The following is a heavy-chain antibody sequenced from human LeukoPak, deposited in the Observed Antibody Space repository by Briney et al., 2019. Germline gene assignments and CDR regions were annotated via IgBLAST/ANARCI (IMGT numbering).Heavy chain of an antibody. CDR3: ARDLPYSSSWESIDY. J-gene: IGHJ4*02. CDR1: GYTFTSYY. Sequence: ASVKVSCKASGYTFTSYYMHWVRQAPGQGLEWMGIINPSGGNTNYAQKIQGRVTMTTDASTSTAYMELRSLRSDDTAVYYCARDLPYSSSWESIDYWGQGTLVTVSS. D-gene: IGHD6-13*01. V-gene: IGHV1-46*01. CDR2: INPSGGNT.